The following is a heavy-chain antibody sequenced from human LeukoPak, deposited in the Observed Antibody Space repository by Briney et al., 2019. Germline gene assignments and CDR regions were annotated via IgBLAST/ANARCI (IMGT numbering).Heavy chain of an antibody. CDR3: ARARDGYNLDY. J-gene: IGHJ4*02. V-gene: IGHV4-34*01. D-gene: IGHD5-24*01. CDR1: GGSFSGYY. CDR2: INHSGST. Sequence: SETLSLTCAVYGGSFSGYYWSWIRQPPGKGLEWIGEINHSGSTNYNPSLKSRVTISVDTSKNQFSLKLSSVTAADTAVYYCARARDGYNLDYWGQGTLVTVSS.